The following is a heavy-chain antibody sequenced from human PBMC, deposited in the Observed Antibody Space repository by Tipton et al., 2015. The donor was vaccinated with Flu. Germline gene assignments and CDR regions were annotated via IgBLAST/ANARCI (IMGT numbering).Heavy chain of an antibody. V-gene: IGHV4-61*02. D-gene: IGHD2-8*02. CDR3: ARSSQLEELSLWSPFWTY. J-gene: IGHJ4*02. Sequence: LRLSCTVSGGSISRGSYYYNWIRQPAGEGLEWIGRIYTNANTNYKASLKSRVTISVDTSKNQFSLKLSSVTAADTAVYFCARSSQLEELSLWSPFWTYWGQGTLVTVSS. CDR2: IYTNANT. CDR1: GGSISRGSYY.